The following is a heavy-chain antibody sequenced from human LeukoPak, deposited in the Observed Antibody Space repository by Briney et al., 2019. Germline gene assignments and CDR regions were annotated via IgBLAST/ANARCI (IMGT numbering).Heavy chain of an antibody. CDR1: GGSISSSSYY. J-gene: IGHJ4*02. CDR3: ASDSSGWYAPALDFDY. Sequence: PSETLSLTCTVSGGSISSSSYYWGWIRQPPGKGLEWIGSIYYSGSTYYNPSLKSRVTISVDTSKNQFSLKLSSVTAADTAVYYCASDSSGWYAPALDFDYWGQGTLVTVSS. D-gene: IGHD6-19*01. V-gene: IGHV4-39*07. CDR2: IYYSGST.